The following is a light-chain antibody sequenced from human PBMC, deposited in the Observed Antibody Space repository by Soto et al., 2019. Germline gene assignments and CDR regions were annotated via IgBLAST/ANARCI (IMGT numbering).Light chain of an antibody. J-gene: IGLJ2*01. CDR2: DVS. V-gene: IGLV2-11*01. Sequence: QSALTQPRSVSGSPGQSVTISCTGTSSDVGGYNSVSWYQQQSGKAPKLMIYDVSERPSGVPDRFSGSKSGNTASLTISGLQAEDEADYDCSSYAGSYILGVFGGGTKLTVL. CDR3: SSYAGSYILGV. CDR1: SSDVGGYNS.